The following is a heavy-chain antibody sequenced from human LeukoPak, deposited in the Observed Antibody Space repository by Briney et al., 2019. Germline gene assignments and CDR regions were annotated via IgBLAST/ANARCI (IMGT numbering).Heavy chain of an antibody. J-gene: IGHJ4*02. D-gene: IGHD6-6*01. V-gene: IGHV3-7*01. CDR2: IKPDGTEK. Sequence: GGSLRLSCAASGFLLSNYWMSWVRQALGKGLEWVANIKPDGTEKYYVDSLKGRFTIPRDNAKNSLYLQMNSLRVEDTAVYYCARGGNSSWDYWGQGALVTVSS. CDR3: ARGGNSSWDY. CDR1: GFLLSNYW.